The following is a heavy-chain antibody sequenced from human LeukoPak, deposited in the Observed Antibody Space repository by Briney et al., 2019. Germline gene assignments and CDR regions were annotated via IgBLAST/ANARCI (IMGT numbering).Heavy chain of an antibody. CDR1: GGSISSSSYY. J-gene: IGHJ4*02. CDR3: ARDLGPNGYSENGYFDY. CDR2: IYHSGST. V-gene: IGHV4-39*07. Sequence: SETLSLTCTVSGGSISSSSYYWGWIRQPPGKGLEWIGSIYHSGSTYYNPSLKSRVTISVDTSKNQFSLKLSSVTAADTAVYYCARDLGPNGYSENGYFDYWGQGTLVTVSS. D-gene: IGHD5-12*01.